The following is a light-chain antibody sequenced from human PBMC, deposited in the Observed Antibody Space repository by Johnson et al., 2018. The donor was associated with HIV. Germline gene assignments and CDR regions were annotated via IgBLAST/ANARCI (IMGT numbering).Light chain of an antibody. CDR3: GTWDSSLNAHSV. J-gene: IGLJ1*01. CDR2: EKN. Sequence: QSVLTQPPSVSAAPGQKVTISCSGTSSNVGNNYVSWYQQFPGTAPKLLIYEKNKRPSGIPDRFSASKSGTSATLAITGLQTGDEADYYCGTWDSSLNAHSVFGTGTKVTGL. V-gene: IGLV1-51*02. CDR1: SSNVGNNY.